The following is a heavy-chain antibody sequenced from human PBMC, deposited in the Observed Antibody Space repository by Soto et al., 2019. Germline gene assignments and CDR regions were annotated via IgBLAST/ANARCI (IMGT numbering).Heavy chain of an antibody. CDR3: ARDGPNPWYFDL. CDR2: ISSSGSTI. CDR1: GFTFSSYE. V-gene: IGHV3-48*03. Sequence: GGSLRLSCAASGFTFSSYEMNWVRQAPGKGLEWVSYISSSGSTIYYADSVKGRFTISRDNAKNSLYLQMNSLRAEDTAVYYCARDGPNPWYFDLWGRGTLVTVSS. J-gene: IGHJ2*01.